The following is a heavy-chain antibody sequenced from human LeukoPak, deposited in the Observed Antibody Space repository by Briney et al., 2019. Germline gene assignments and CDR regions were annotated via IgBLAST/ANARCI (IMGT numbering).Heavy chain of an antibody. CDR1: RFTFSSYG. V-gene: IGHV3-30*02. CDR2: IHYDGSNK. J-gene: IGHJ5*02. CDR3: ARGDKMTTWRRTYNCSDP. D-gene: IGHD5-24*01. Sequence: GGSLRLSCAASRFTFSSYGMHWVRQAPGKGLEWVSFIHYDGSNKYYADSVKGRFTISRDNSKNTLYLQMNSLRADDTAVYYCARGDKMTTWRRTYNCSDPWGQGTLVTVSS.